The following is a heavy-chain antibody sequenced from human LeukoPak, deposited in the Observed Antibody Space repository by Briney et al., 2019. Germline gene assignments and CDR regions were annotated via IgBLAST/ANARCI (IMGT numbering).Heavy chain of an antibody. D-gene: IGHD3-10*01. CDR1: GFTFSSYG. J-gene: IGHJ3*02. CDR3: VRDRFFAFDI. CDR2: IWYDGSNR. V-gene: IGHV3-33*01. Sequence: GGSLRLSCAASGFTFSSYGMHWVRQAPGKGLERVAVIWYDGSNRYYADSVKGRYTISRDNSKNTLYLQMNSLRAEDTAVYYCVRDRFFAFDIWGQGTTVTVSS.